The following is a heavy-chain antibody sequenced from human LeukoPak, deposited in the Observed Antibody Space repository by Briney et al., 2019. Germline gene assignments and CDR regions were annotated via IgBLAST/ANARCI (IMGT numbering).Heavy chain of an antibody. CDR2: IYYSGST. CDR1: GGSISSGDYY. Sequence: PSQTLSLTCTVSGGSISSGDYYWSWTRQPPGKGLEWIGYIYYSGSTYYNPSLKSRVTISVDTSKNQFSLKLSSVTAADTAVYYWPAGRTPKHYIVPGVYYPNLFAYWAQGTLVPSPQ. J-gene: IGHJ4*02. CDR3: PAGRTPKHYIVPGVYYPNLFAY. V-gene: IGHV4-30-4*01. D-gene: IGHD3-10*02.